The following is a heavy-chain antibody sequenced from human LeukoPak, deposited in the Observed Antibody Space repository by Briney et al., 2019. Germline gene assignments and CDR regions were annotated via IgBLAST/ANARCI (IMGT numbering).Heavy chain of an antibody. V-gene: IGHV3-23*01. CDR1: GFTFSTYG. J-gene: IGHJ4*02. CDR2: ISGSGGST. CDR3: ARGPSGYHNT. Sequence: GGTLRLSCVASGFTFSTYGMSWVRQAPGKGLEWVSAISGSGGSTYYADSVKGRFTISRDNSKNTLYLQMNSLRAEDTAVYYCARGPSGYHNTGGQGTLVTVSS. D-gene: IGHD5-12*01.